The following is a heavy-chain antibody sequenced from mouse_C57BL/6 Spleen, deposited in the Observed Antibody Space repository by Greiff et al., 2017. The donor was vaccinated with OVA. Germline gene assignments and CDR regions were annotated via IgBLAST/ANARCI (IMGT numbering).Heavy chain of an antibody. CDR1: GYTFTSYW. CDR2: IHPSDSDT. J-gene: IGHJ4*01. CDR3: LIYYDYDGYAMDY. Sequence: QVQLKQPGAELVKPGASVKVSCKASGYTFTSYWMHWVKQRPGQGLEWIGRIHPSDSDTNYNQKFKGKATLTVDKSSSTAYMQLSSLTSEDSAVYYCLIYYDYDGYAMDYWGQGTSVTVSS. V-gene: IGHV1-74*01. D-gene: IGHD2-4*01.